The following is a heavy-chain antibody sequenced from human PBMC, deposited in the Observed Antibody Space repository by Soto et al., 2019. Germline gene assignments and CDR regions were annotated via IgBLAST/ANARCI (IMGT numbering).Heavy chain of an antibody. J-gene: IGHJ6*02. D-gene: IGHD3-10*01. V-gene: IGHV1-2*02. CDR2: LKSDNGGT. CDR3: ARDLCPLGSGTACPLYGLDI. CDR1: GYTFTGQY. Sequence: QVQLVQSGAEVKPPGASVKVSCKASGYTFTGQYMHWVRQVSGKRLEHLGWLKSDNGGTYYAPKFQGRVTYTRDTSTSTAYMELNGLQSDDTSVYFCARDLCPLGSGTACPLYGLDIWGQGTTVVVS.